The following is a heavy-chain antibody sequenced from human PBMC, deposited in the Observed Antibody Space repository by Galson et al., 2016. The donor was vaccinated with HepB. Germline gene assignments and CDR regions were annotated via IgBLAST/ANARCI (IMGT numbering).Heavy chain of an antibody. V-gene: IGHV3-21*01. CDR1: GFIFSSYS. J-gene: IGHJ6*02. D-gene: IGHD3-9*01. CDR3: ARDQLTGYDMDV. Sequence: SLRLSCAASGFIFSSYSMNWVRQAPGKGLEWVSSISSSSSYTYYADSVKGRFTISRDNAKNSLYLQMNSLRAEDTAVYYCARDQLTGYDMDVWGQGATVTVSS. CDR2: ISSSSSYT.